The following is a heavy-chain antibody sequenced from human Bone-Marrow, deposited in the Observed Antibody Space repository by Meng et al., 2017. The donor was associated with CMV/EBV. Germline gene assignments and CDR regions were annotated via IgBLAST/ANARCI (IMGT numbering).Heavy chain of an antibody. Sequence: SETLSLTCTVSGGSVSSGSYYWSWIRQPPGKGLEWIGYIYYSGSTNYNPSLKSRVTISVDTSKTQFSLKLSSVTAADTAVYYCARYHISSSDYYYYGMDVWGQGTTVTVSS. CDR1: GGSVSSGSYY. V-gene: IGHV4-61*01. CDR2: IYYSGST. J-gene: IGHJ6*02. D-gene: IGHD6-6*01. CDR3: ARYHISSSDYYYYGMDV.